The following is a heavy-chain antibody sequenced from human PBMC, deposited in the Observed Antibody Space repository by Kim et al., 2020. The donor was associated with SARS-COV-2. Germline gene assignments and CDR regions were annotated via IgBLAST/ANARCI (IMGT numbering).Heavy chain of an antibody. CDR2: ISWNSGSI. J-gene: IGHJ4*02. CDR3: AKDIWDRIAVAGCFDY. CDR1: GFTFDDYA. D-gene: IGHD6-19*01. Sequence: GGSLRLSCAASGFTFDDYAMHWVRQAPGKGLEWVSGISWNSGSIGYADSVKGRFTISRDNAKNSLYLQMNSLRAEDTALYYCAKDIWDRIAVAGCFDYWGQGTLVTVSS. V-gene: IGHV3-9*01.